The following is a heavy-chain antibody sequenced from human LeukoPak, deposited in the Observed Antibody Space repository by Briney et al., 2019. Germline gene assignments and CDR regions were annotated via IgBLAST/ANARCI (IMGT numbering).Heavy chain of an antibody. Sequence: GGSLRLSCSASEFTFSTYPMHWVRQAPGRGLEYVSSISSDGDSTYYADSVKGRFTISRDNSKNTLYLQTSSLRAEDTAVYYCVKRTSDYYYYDYWGRGTLVTVSS. CDR3: VKRTSDYYYYDY. CDR2: ISSDGDST. CDR1: EFTFSTYP. J-gene: IGHJ4*02. D-gene: IGHD3-3*01. V-gene: IGHV3-64D*06.